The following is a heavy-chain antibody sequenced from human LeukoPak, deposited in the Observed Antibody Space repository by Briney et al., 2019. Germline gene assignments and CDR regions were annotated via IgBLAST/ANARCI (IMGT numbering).Heavy chain of an antibody. D-gene: IGHD2-15*01. CDR1: GYTFTSYG. J-gene: IGHJ4*02. CDR2: VSAYNGNT. CDR3: ARDLCSGGSCYSDY. Sequence: GASVKVSCKASGYTFTSYGISWVRQAPGQGLEWMGWVSAYNGNTNYAQKLQGRVTMTTDTSTSTAYMELRSLRSDDTAVYYCARDLCSGGSCYSDYWGQGTLVTVSS. V-gene: IGHV1-18*01.